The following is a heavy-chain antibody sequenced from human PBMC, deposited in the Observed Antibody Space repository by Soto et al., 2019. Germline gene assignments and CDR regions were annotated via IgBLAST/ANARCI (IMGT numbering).Heavy chain of an antibody. J-gene: IGHJ4*02. CDR1: GGSVSSGSYY. CDR3: AGEVPTGPPEY. V-gene: IGHV4-61*01. CDR2: IDHSGST. Sequence: QVQLQESGPGLVKPSETLSLTCTVSGGSVSSGSYYWSWIRQTPGKGLEWIGHIDHSGSTNYNPSLKSRVIISADTSKNQFSLSLSSVTAADTAVYYCAGEVPTGPPEYWGQGTLVTVSS.